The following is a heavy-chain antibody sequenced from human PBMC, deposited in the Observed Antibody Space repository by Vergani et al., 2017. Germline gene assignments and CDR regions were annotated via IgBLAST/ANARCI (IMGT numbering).Heavy chain of an antibody. Sequence: EVQLVESGGGLVKPGGSLRLSCAASGFSFSSYSMNWVRQAPGKGLEWVASISGSSSYVFYRDSVDGRFTITRDNAKKSVYLQMNSLRAEDTAMYFCARGLXDCTHIRCSPPSYWGQGTQVTVSS. CDR1: GFSFSSYS. V-gene: IGHV3-21*02. CDR2: ISGSSSYV. CDR3: ARGLXDCTHIRCSPPSY. D-gene: IGHD2-8*01. J-gene: IGHJ4*02.